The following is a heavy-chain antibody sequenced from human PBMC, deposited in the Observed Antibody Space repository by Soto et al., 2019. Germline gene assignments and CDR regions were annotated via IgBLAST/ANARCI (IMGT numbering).Heavy chain of an antibody. V-gene: IGHV3-11*01. D-gene: IGHD5-12*01. Sequence: GGSLRISFAASGFTFSDYYMSWIRQAPGKGLEWVSYISSSGSTIYYADSVKGRFTISRDNAKNSPYLQMNSLRAEDTAVYYCASNPGGGYDYDYYYYYMDVWGKGTTVTVSS. CDR3: ASNPGGGYDYDYYYYYMDV. CDR2: ISSSGSTI. J-gene: IGHJ6*03. CDR1: GFTFSDYY.